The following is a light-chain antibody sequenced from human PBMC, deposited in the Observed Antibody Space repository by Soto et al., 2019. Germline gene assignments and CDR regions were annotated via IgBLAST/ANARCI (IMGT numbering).Light chain of an antibody. CDR2: GAF. V-gene: IGKV3-20*01. CDR3: QQYGSSPRT. Sequence: TQSPSTLSASVGDRVTITCRASQSISSNYLAWYQQKPGQAPRLLIYGAFKRATGIPDRFSGSGSGTDFTLTISRMEPEDFAVYCCQQYGSSPRTFGQGTKVEIK. J-gene: IGKJ1*01. CDR1: QSISSNY.